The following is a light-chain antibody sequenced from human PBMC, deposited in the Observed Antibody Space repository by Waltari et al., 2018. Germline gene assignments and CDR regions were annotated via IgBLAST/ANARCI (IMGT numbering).Light chain of an antibody. CDR1: SSDSGGFNY. CDR2: DVT. J-gene: IGLJ2*01. Sequence: SALTQPDSVSGSPGQSITISCSGISSDSGGFNYVPWYQQHPGEAPKVIIYDVTNRPSVVSNRFSGSKSGSSASLTISGLQPEDEADYYCSSFTSSTTGIFGGGTKLTVL. CDR3: SSFTSSTTGI. V-gene: IGLV2-14*03.